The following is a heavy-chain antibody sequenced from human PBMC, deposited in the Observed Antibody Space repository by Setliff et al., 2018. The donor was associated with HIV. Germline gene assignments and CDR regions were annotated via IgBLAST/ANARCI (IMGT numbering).Heavy chain of an antibody. D-gene: IGHD2-2*01. J-gene: IGHJ4*02. V-gene: IGHV1-8*02. Sequence: ASVKVSCKASGYTFTNSDINWVRQAPGQGLEWMGWMNPSSGHTGYAQKLQGRVTMTTDTSTSTAYMELRSLRSDDTAVYYCARGPPIVVVPAALLTFDYWGQGTLVTVSS. CDR1: GYTFTNSD. CDR2: MNPSSGHT. CDR3: ARGPPIVVVPAALLTFDY.